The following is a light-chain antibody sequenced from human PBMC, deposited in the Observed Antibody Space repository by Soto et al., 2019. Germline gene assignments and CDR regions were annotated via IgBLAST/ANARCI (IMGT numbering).Light chain of an antibody. J-gene: IGKJ2*01. CDR2: GAS. V-gene: IGKV3-15*01. CDR3: QQYTERPPTYT. Sequence: EIVMTQSPATLSVSPGETATLSCRASQSVGNNLAWYQQKAGQAPRLLIFGASTRASGTATRFSGRGSGTEFTLTISSLRSDDFAVYYCQQYTERPPTYTFGQGTKLEI. CDR1: QSVGNN.